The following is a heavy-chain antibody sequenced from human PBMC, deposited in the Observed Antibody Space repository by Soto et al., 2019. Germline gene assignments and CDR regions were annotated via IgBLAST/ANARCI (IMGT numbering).Heavy chain of an antibody. CDR2: ISYDGTNK. D-gene: IGHD1-7*01. CDR1: GFSFSISP. V-gene: IGHV3-30-3*01. Sequence: QVQLVESGGGVVQPGRSLRLSCAASGFSFSISPMHWVRQAPGKGPEWVALISYDGTNKFYADSVKGRFTISRDNSKSTLYLQVDSLRPEDAAVYYCARDPRSSGGKRWAFNYCGTWGQGTLCTVSS. J-gene: IGHJ5*02. CDR3: ARDPRSSGGKRWAFNYCGT.